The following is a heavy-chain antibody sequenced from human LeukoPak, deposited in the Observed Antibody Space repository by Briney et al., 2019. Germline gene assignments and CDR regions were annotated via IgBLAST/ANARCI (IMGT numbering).Heavy chain of an antibody. V-gene: IGHV3-33*08. Sequence: GGSLRLSCAASGFTFSTYSMNWVRQAPGKGLEWVAVIWNDKSIKYYADSVKGRFTISRDNSKNTLYLQMNSLRAEDTAVYYCARGFGYSDSSGYYSYYFDHWGQGTLVTVSS. CDR2: IWNDKSIK. CDR3: ARGFGYSDSSGYYSYYFDH. CDR1: GFTFSTYS. J-gene: IGHJ4*02. D-gene: IGHD3-22*01.